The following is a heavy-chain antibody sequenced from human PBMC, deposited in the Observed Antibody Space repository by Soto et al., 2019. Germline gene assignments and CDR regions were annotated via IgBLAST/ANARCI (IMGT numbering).Heavy chain of an antibody. Sequence: ASVKVSCKVSGYTLTELSMHWVRQAPGKGLEWMGGFDPEDGETIYAQKFQERVTMTEDTSTDTAYMELRSLRSEDTAVYYCATDTLGATRGCYYDDWGQGTLVTVSS. J-gene: IGHJ4*02. CDR2: FDPEDGET. CDR1: GYTLTELS. V-gene: IGHV1-24*01. CDR3: ATDTLGATRGCYYDD. D-gene: IGHD1-26*01.